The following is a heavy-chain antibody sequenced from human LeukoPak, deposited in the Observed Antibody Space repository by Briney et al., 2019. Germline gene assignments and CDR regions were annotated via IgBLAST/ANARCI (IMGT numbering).Heavy chain of an antibody. CDR2: IKQDGSEI. J-gene: IGHJ4*02. V-gene: IGHV3-7*01. Sequence: PGGSLRLSCAASGFILRTYWMSWVRQAPGKGLEWVANIKQDGSEIFYVDSVKGRFTISRDNAENSLYLHMNSLRDDDTAIYYCARNLLITIGPAAGVFDSWGQGALVTVSS. CDR1: GFILRTYW. D-gene: IGHD2-2*01. CDR3: ARNLLITIGPAAGVFDS.